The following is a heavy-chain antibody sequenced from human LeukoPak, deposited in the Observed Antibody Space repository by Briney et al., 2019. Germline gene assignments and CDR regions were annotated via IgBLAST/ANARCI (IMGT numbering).Heavy chain of an antibody. CDR3: ARDLYDSSGYYLPLRY. CDR2: INPSGGST. CDR1: GYTFTSYY. J-gene: IGHJ4*02. Sequence: ASVKVSCKASGYTFTSYYMHWVRQAPGQGLEWMGIINPSGGSTSYAQKFQGRVTMTRDTSMSTVYMELSSLRSEDTAVYYCARDLYDSSGYYLPLRYWGQGTLVTVSS. D-gene: IGHD3-22*01. V-gene: IGHV1-46*01.